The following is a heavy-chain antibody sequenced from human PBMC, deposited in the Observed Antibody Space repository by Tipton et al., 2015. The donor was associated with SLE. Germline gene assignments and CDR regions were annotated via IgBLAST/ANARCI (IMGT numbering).Heavy chain of an antibody. V-gene: IGHV1-8*02. J-gene: IGHJ4*02. CDR3: ARGPDGDPGDY. Sequence: QLVQSGAEVKKPGASVKVSCKASGYTFTGYYMHWVRQAPGQGLEWMGWINPNSGNTGYAQKFQGRVTMTRNTSISTAYMELSSLRSEDTAVYYCARGPDGDPGDYWGQGTLVTVSS. D-gene: IGHD2-21*02. CDR2: INPNSGNT. CDR1: GYTFTGYY.